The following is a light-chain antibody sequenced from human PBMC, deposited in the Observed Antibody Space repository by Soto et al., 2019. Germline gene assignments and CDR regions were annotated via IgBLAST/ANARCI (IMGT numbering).Light chain of an antibody. V-gene: IGKV3-15*01. J-gene: IGKJ4*01. CDR1: QSVSYH. CDR3: QQYNSWLT. CDR2: DAS. Sequence: IVMTKTPATLSVSPGGRVTLSCRASQSVSYHVAWYQQKPGQTPRLVIYDASTRASGIPARFSGTMSGTEFSLTVSSLQSEDFGIYYCQQYNSWLTFGGGTRVDIK.